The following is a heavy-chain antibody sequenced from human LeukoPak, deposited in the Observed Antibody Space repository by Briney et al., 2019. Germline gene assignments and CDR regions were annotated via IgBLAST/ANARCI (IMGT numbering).Heavy chain of an antibody. J-gene: IGHJ4*02. D-gene: IGHD3-3*01. CDR3: ARESRDYDFWSDGGLVDY. CDR1: GGSISSYY. V-gene: IGHV4-4*07. Sequence: KPSETLSLTCTVSGGSISSYYWSWIRQPAWKGLEWIGRIYTSGSTNYNPSLKSRVTMSVDTSKNQFSLKLSSVTAADTAVYYCARESRDYDFWSDGGLVDYWGQGTLVTVSS. CDR2: IYTSGST.